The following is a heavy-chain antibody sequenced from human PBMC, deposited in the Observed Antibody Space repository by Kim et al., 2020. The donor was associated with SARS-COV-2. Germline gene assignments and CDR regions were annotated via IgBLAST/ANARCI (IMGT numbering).Heavy chain of an antibody. CDR3: ARVYFINWFDP. CDR1: GLIVSGNY. CDR2: IYSDGST. Sequence: GGPLRLSCAASGLIVSGNYMSWVRQAPGKGLEWVSVIYSDGSTSYIDSVKGRFTISRDNSKNTLYLQMNSLRAEDTAVYYCARVYFINWFDPWGQGTLVTVSA. D-gene: IGHD1-26*01. J-gene: IGHJ5*02. V-gene: IGHV3-66*01.